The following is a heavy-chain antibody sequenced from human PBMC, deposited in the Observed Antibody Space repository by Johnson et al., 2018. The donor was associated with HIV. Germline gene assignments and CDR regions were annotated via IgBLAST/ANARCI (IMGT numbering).Heavy chain of an antibody. CDR3: ARDLETGYDYVLGCYQLGAFDI. D-gene: IGHD3-16*02. Sequence: VQLVESGGGLVQPGGSLRLSCAASGFTVSSNYMSWVRQAPGKGLEWVSVIYSGGSTYYADSVKGRFTISRDNSKNTLYLQRNSLRAEDTAVYYCARDLETGYDYVLGCYQLGAFDIWGQGTMVTVSS. V-gene: IGHV3-66*01. CDR2: IYSGGST. J-gene: IGHJ3*02. CDR1: GFTVSSNY.